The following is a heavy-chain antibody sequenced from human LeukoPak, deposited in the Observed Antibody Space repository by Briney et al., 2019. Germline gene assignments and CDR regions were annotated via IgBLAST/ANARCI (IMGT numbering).Heavy chain of an antibody. V-gene: IGHV1-69*13. CDR3: AREQQLATEGFDP. CDR2: IIPIFGTA. D-gene: IGHD6-13*01. J-gene: IGHJ5*02. Sequence: SVKASCKASGGTFSSYAISWVRQAPGQGLEWMGGIIPIFGTANYAQKFQGRVTITADESTSTAYMELSSLRSEDTAVYYCAREQQLATEGFDPWGQGTLVTVSS. CDR1: GGTFSSYA.